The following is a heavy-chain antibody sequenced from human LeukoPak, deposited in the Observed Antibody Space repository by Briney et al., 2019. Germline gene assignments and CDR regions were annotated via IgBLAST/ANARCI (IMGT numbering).Heavy chain of an antibody. V-gene: IGHV3-48*04. D-gene: IGHD3-22*01. CDR3: ARSPYYDSSGYYAY. J-gene: IGHJ4*02. CDR1: GFTFSSYS. Sequence: PGGSLRLCCGASGFTFSSYSMHGVREAPGRALEWVSYISGCAGTIYYADSVKGRFPISRDNAKNSLYLQMNSLRAEDTAVYYCARSPYYDSSGYYAYWGQGTLVTVSS. CDR2: ISGCAGTI.